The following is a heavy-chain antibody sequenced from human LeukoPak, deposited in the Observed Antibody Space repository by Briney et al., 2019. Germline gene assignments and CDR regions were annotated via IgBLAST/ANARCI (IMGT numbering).Heavy chain of an antibody. J-gene: IGHJ5*02. CDR3: VTGRGDL. CDR2: IKQDGSEK. V-gene: IGHV3-7*01. Sequence: PGGSLRLSCTASGFKFDDYWMNWVRQTPGKGLEWVAIIKQDGSEKFYVDSVKGRFIISRDNAKNSLTLQMNSVRAEDTGVYYCVTGRGDLWRQGTQVTVST. CDR1: GFKFDDYW.